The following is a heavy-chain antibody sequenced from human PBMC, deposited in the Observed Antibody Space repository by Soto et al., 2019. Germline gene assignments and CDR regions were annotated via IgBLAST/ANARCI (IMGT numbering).Heavy chain of an antibody. Sequence: QVQLVESGGGVVQPGTSLRLSCAASGFTFKTHAMHWVRQAPGKGLEWMAVIAYDGNEKFYADSGKGRFTISRDNSKNALYLQINTLRNDDTAVYYCGKDVGDYVPYYYGVDVWGQGTTVTVSS. J-gene: IGHJ6*02. CDR2: IAYDGNEK. CDR3: GKDVGDYVPYYYGVDV. CDR1: GFTFKTHA. D-gene: IGHD1-26*01. V-gene: IGHV3-30*18.